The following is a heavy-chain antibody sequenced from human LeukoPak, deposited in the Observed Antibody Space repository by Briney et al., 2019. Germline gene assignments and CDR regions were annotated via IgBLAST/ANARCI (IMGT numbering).Heavy chain of an antibody. CDR1: GGSISNNNYY. CDR2: IYYSGSP. CDR3: ATWRTAKTGFDY. Sequence: SETLSLTCTVSGGSISNNNYYWAWIRQPPGKGLECIGSIYYSGSPYYNPSLKSRVTIAVDTSKNQFSLRLSSVTAADTAVYYCATWRTAKTGFDYWGQGTLVTVSS. V-gene: IGHV4-39*01. D-gene: IGHD1-1*01. J-gene: IGHJ4*02.